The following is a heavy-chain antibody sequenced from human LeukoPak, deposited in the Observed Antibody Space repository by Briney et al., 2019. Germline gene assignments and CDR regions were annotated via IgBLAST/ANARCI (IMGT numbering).Heavy chain of an antibody. D-gene: IGHD6-13*01. V-gene: IGHV6-1*01. CDR1: GDSVSSTSTA. CDR2: TYYRSKWGA. Sequence: SQTLSLTCAISGDSVSSTSTAWNWITQSPSRGLEWLGRTYYRSKWGANYALSVKSRVTITADTSKYQISLQLNSVTPEDTAVYYCARGTAAPGFDFWGQGTLVTVSS. J-gene: IGHJ4*02. CDR3: ARGTAAPGFDF.